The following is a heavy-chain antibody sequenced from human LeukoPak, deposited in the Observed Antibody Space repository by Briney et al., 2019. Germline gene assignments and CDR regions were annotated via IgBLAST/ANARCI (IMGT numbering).Heavy chain of an antibody. CDR3: AKGGRLTTLYNWFDP. D-gene: IGHD1/OR15-1a*01. V-gene: IGHV3-74*01. CDR1: GFTFSDYW. CDR2: ISSDGSRV. J-gene: IGHJ5*02. Sequence: PGGSLRLSCAASGFTFSDYWMHWVRQAPGKGLVWVSRISSDGSRVTYADSVKGRFTISRDNAKNSLYLQMNSLRPEDTALYYCAKGGRLTTLYNWFDPWGQGTLVTVSS.